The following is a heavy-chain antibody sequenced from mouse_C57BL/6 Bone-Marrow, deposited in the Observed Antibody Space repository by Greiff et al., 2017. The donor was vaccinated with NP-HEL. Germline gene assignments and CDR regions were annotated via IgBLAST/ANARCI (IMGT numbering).Heavy chain of an antibody. Sequence: VQLVESGAELVRPGTSVKMSCKASGYTFTNYWLGWAKQRPGHGLEWIGDIYPGGGYTNYNEKFKGKATLTADKSSSTAYMQFSSLTSEDSAIYYCARGGGYGYPLAYWGQGTLVTVSA. CDR2: IYPGGGYT. CDR1: GYTFTNYW. J-gene: IGHJ3*01. CDR3: ARGGGYGYPLAY. V-gene: IGHV1-63*01. D-gene: IGHD2-2*01.